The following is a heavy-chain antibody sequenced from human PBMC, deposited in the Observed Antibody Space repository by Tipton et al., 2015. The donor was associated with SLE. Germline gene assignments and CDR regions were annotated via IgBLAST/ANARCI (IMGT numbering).Heavy chain of an antibody. Sequence: TLSLTCAVSGGSISSNNWWTWVRQSPGKGLEWIGGIYHSGDTNYNPSLESRVTISLDKSKNQVSLKLISMTAADTAIYYCARANGAGGSQVPYWFFESGGRGALVTVSS. CDR1: GGSISSNNW. V-gene: IGHV4-4*02. J-gene: IGHJ2*01. CDR2: IYHSGDT. CDR3: ARANGAGGSQVPYWFFES. D-gene: IGHD3-16*01.